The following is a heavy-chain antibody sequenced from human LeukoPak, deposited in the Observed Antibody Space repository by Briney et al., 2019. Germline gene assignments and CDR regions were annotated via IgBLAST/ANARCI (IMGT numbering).Heavy chain of an antibody. CDR3: ARLHYNWNDWNYYYYMDV. CDR1: GGSFSGYY. CDR2: INHSGST. J-gene: IGHJ6*03. V-gene: IGHV4-34*01. D-gene: IGHD1-1*01. Sequence: PSETLSLTCAVYGGSFSGYYWSWIRQPPGKGLEWIGEINHSGSTNYNPSLKSRVTMSVDTSKNQFSLKLSSVTAADTAVYYCARLHYNWNDWNYYYYMDVWGKGTTVTISS.